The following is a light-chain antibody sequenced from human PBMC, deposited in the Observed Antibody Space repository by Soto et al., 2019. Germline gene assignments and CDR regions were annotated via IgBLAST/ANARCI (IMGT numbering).Light chain of an antibody. CDR3: QQYGDSPYT. Sequence: EIVLTQSPGTLSLFPGERATLSCRASQSVSRNYLAWYQQKPGQAPRLLIHAASTRATDIPDRFRGSGSGTGFTLTITRLEAEDFAVYHCQQYGDSPYTVGQGTKLEI. J-gene: IGKJ2*01. CDR1: QSVSRNY. CDR2: AAS. V-gene: IGKV3-20*01.